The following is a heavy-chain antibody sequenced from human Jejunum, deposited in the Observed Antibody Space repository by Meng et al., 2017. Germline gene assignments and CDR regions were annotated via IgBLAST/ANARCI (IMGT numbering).Heavy chain of an antibody. Sequence: GESLKISCAASGFSFSRYAMDWVRQAPGKGPEWVSFIRYVGDGTQYADSVKGRFTISRDNSKNMLYLEMNSLRPQDTTVYYCVRDYNVGSGRLDYWGQGTLVTVSS. CDR3: VRDYNVGSGRLDY. CDR2: IRYVGDGT. CDR1: GFSFSRYA. D-gene: IGHD3-22*01. J-gene: IGHJ4*02. V-gene: IGHV3-30*01.